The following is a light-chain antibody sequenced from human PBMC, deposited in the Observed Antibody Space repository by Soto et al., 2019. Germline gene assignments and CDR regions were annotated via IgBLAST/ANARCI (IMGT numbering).Light chain of an antibody. CDR2: VNSDGSH. Sequence: QLVLTQSPSASASLGASVKLTCTLSSGHSSYAIAWHQQQPEKGPRYLMKVNSDGSHSKGDGIPDRFSGSSSGAERYLTIASLRSEDEADDSCQTWGTGPGVFGGGTKLTVL. J-gene: IGLJ3*02. CDR1: SGHSSYA. CDR3: QTWGTGPGV. V-gene: IGLV4-69*01.